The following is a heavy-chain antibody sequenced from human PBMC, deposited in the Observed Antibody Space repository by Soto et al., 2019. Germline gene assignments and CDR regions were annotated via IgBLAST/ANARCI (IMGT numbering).Heavy chain of an antibody. D-gene: IGHD3-10*01. Sequence: EVQLLESGGGLVQPGGSLRLSCAASGFTFSSYAMSWVRQAPGKGLEWVSAISGSGGSTYYADSVKGRFTISRDNSKNMLYLQMNSLRAEDTDVYYCATLTMVRGITYGMDVWGQGTTVTVSS. V-gene: IGHV3-23*01. J-gene: IGHJ6*02. CDR1: GFTFSSYA. CDR2: ISGSGGST. CDR3: ATLTMVRGITYGMDV.